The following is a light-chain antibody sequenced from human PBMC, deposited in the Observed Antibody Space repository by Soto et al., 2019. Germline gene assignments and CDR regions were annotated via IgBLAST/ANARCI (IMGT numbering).Light chain of an antibody. V-gene: IGKV3-20*01. CDR2: GAS. J-gene: IGKJ1*01. CDR3: QQYGSSQT. Sequence: TLSLSPGERATLSCRASQSVSSSYLAWYQQKPGQAPRLLIYGASSRATGIPDRFSGSGSGTDFTLTISGLEPEDFAVYYCQQYGSSQTFGQGTKVDIK. CDR1: QSVSSSY.